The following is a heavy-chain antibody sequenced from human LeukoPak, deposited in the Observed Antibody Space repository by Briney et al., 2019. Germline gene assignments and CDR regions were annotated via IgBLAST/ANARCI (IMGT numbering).Heavy chain of an antibody. CDR3: ARGTVLRFLEWLPLLGY. CDR1: GGSISSYY. J-gene: IGHJ4*02. V-gene: IGHV4-59*01. CDR2: IYYSGST. D-gene: IGHD3-3*01. Sequence: SETLSLTCTVSGGSISSYYWSWIRQPPGKGLEWIGYIYYSGSTNYNPSLKSRVTISVDTSKNQFSLKLSSVTAADTAVYYCARGTVLRFLEWLPLLGYWGQGTLVTVSS.